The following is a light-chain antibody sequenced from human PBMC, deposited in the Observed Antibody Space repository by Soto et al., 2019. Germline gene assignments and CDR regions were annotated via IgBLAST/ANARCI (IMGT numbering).Light chain of an antibody. CDR3: SSYSSTSTPYV. V-gene: IGLV2-14*01. Sequence: QSALTQPASVSGSPGQSITISCTGTSSDVGSHNYVSWYQQHPGKAPKLIIFEVNSRPSGVSNRFSGSKSGSAASLTISGLQAEDEADYYCSSYSSTSTPYVSGGGTKVPS. CDR1: SSDVGSHNY. CDR2: EVN. J-gene: IGLJ1*01.